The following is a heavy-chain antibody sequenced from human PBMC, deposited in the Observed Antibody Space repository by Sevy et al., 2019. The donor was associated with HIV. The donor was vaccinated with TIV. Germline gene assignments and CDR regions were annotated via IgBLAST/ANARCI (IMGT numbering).Heavy chain of an antibody. CDR2: INTRGDT. CDR1: GASITNYY. CDR3: ARDVVVRGVFRTYYYHYYMDV. D-gene: IGHD3-10*01. J-gene: IGHJ6*03. V-gene: IGHV4-4*07. Sequence: SETLSLTCTVSGASITNYYWSWIQQPAGKALEWIGRINTRGDTHYNPSLKSRVTMSLDTSQKHFSLKLTSVIAADTAVYYCARDVVVRGVFRTYYYHYYMDVWGKGTTVTVSS.